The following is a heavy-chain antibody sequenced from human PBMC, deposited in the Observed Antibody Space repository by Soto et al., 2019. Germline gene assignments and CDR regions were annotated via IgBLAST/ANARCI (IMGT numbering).Heavy chain of an antibody. CDR2: IIPIFGTA. Sequence: QVQLVQSGAEVKKPGSSEKVSCKASGVTFSSYAISWVRQAPGQGLEWMGGIIPIFGTANYAQKFQGRVTITADESTSTAYMELSRLRSEDTAVYYCARGGVESSIAARDYYYYGMDVWGQGTTVTVSS. CDR1: GVTFSSYA. V-gene: IGHV1-69*01. D-gene: IGHD6-6*01. J-gene: IGHJ6*02. CDR3: ARGGVESSIAARDYYYYGMDV.